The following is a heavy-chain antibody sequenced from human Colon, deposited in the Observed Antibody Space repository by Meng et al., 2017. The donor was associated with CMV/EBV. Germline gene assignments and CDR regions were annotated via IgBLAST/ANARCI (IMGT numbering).Heavy chain of an antibody. J-gene: IGHJ4*02. V-gene: IGHV5-51*01. CDR2: IYPGDSDT. CDR1: GYSFTSYW. D-gene: IGHD2-2*01. Sequence: GESLKISCKGSGYSFTSYWIGWVRQMPGKGLEWMGIIYPGDSDTRYSPSFKGQVTISADKSISTAYLQWSSLKASDTAMYYCARQYCSSTSCYEGNFDYWGQGTLVTVSS. CDR3: ARQYCSSTSCYEGNFDY.